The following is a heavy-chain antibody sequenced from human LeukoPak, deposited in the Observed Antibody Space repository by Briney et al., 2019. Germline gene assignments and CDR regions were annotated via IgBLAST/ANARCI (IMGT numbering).Heavy chain of an antibody. CDR3: ARRGYHDYSGFDY. V-gene: IGHV3-21*01. Sequence: GGSLRLSCEGSGFTFSSDSLGWVRQAPGKGLEWVSSISGRSVFISYSDSVKGRFTIPRDNAKNSLYLQMKSLRAEDTAVYYCARRGYHDYSGFDYWGQGTLVTVSS. D-gene: IGHD1-26*01. CDR2: ISGRSVFI. CDR1: GFTFSSDS. J-gene: IGHJ4*02.